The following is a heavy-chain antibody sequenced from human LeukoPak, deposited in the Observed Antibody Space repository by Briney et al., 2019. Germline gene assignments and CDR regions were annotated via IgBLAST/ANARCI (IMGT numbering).Heavy chain of an antibody. CDR1: GFTVSSNY. J-gene: IGHJ4*02. CDR3: ARDYGLFYYGSGSSGY. V-gene: IGHV3-53*01. CDR2: IYSGGST. D-gene: IGHD3-10*01. Sequence: GGSLRLSYVASGFTVSSNYMSWVRQAPGKGLEWVSVIYSGGSTYYADSVKGRFTISRDNSKNTLYLQMNSLRAEDTAVYYCARDYGLFYYGSGSSGYWGQGTLVTVSS.